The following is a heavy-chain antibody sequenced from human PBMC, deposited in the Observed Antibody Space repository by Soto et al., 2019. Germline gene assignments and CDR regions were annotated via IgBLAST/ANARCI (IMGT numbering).Heavy chain of an antibody. CDR1: GGTFSSYA. Sequence: ASVKVSCKASGGTFSSYAISWVRQAPGQGLEWMGGIIPIFGTANYAQKFQGRVTITADESTSTAYMELSSLRSEDTAVYYCAVVVAAQIDYWGQGTLVTVSS. D-gene: IGHD2-15*01. V-gene: IGHV1-69*13. CDR3: AVVVAAQIDY. J-gene: IGHJ4*02. CDR2: IIPIFGTA.